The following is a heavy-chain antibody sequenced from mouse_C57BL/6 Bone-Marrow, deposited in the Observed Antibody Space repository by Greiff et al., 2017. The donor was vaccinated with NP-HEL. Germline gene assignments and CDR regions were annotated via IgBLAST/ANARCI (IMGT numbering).Heavy chain of an antibody. CDR1: GYSITSGDY. CDR2: ISYDGST. Sequence: VQLKESGPGLVKPSQSLSLTCSVTGYSITSGDYWNWIRQFPGNKLEWMGYISYDGSTNYNPSLKNRISITRDTSKNQFFLKLHSVTTDDTATYSCAREVTFTVVENWGQGTTLTVSS. CDR3: AREVTFTVVEN. D-gene: IGHD1-1*01. V-gene: IGHV3-6*01. J-gene: IGHJ2*01.